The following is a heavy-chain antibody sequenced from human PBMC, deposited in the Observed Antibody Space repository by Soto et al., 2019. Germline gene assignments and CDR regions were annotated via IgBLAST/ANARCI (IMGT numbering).Heavy chain of an antibody. J-gene: IGHJ4*02. Sequence: SETLSLTCTVSGGSISSSYWSWIRQPPGKGLEWIGYIYDSGSTYYNSSLKSRVTMSVDTSKNQFSLKLSSVTAAGTAVYYCARHLIYWGKGTPVTVSS. CDR1: GGSISSSY. V-gene: IGHV4-59*08. D-gene: IGHD2-21*01. CDR2: IYDSGST. CDR3: ARHLIY.